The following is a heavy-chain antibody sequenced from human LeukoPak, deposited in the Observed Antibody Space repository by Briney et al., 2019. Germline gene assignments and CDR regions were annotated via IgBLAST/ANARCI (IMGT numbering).Heavy chain of an antibody. CDR1: GFTFSSYA. CDR3: AKVEWFGESGDR. CDR2: ISGSGGTT. Sequence: GGSLRLSCAASGFTFSSYAMSWVRQAPGKGLEWVSAISGSGGTTYYADSVKGRFTISRDNSKNTLYLQMNSLRAEDTAVYYCAKVEWFGESGDRWGQGTLVTVAS. D-gene: IGHD3-10*01. J-gene: IGHJ4*02. V-gene: IGHV3-23*01.